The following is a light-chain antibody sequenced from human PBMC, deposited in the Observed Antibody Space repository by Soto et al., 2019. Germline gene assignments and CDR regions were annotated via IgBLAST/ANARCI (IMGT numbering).Light chain of an antibody. CDR1: QTINNW. V-gene: IGKV1-5*03. J-gene: IGKJ2*01. CDR3: QQYSSYSVYT. Sequence: DIQMTQSPSTLPASVGDRVNITCRASQTINNWLAWYQQKPGKAPKLLIYKTSSLQSGVPSRFSGSGSGTEFIITINCLQPDDFATYYCQQYSSYSVYTFGQGTKGEIK. CDR2: KTS.